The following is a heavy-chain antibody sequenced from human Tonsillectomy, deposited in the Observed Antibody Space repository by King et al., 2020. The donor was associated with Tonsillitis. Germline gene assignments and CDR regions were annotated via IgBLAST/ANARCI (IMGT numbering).Heavy chain of an antibody. CDR3: ARDRAPEKGQWLHWFDP. Sequence: QLQESGPGLVKPSETLSLTCTVSGGSISSYYWSWIRQPPGKGLEWIGYIYYSGSTNYNPSLKSRVTISVDTSKNQFSLKLSSVTAADTAVYYCARDRAPEKGQWLHWFDPWGQGTLVTVSS. D-gene: IGHD6-19*01. CDR1: GGSISSYY. V-gene: IGHV4-59*01. CDR2: IYYSGST. J-gene: IGHJ5*02.